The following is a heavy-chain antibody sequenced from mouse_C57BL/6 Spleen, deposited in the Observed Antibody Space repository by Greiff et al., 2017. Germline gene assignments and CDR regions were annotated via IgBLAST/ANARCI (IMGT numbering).Heavy chain of an antibody. Sequence: VQLKESGGGLVKPGGSLKLSCAASGFTFSDYGMHWVRQAPEKGLEWVAYISSGSSTIYYADTVKGRFTISRDNAKNTLFLQMTSLRSEDTAMYYCASTPTGDYWGQGTTLTVSS. CDR2: ISSGSSTI. V-gene: IGHV5-17*01. CDR3: ASTPTGDY. J-gene: IGHJ2*01. CDR1: GFTFSDYG.